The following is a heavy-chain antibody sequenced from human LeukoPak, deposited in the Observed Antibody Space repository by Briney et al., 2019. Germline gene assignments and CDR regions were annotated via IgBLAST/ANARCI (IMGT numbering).Heavy chain of an antibody. D-gene: IGHD5-18*01. CDR3: ASGVRGYFNGMDV. V-gene: IGHV3-48*02. J-gene: IGHJ6*02. Sequence: GGSLRLSCAASGFTFSSHSMNWVRQAPGKGLEWISYISSSSSTIYYADSVKGRFTISRDNAKNSLYLQMNSLRDEDTAVYYCASGVRGYFNGMDVWGQGTTVTVSS. CDR2: ISSSSSTI. CDR1: GFTFSSHS.